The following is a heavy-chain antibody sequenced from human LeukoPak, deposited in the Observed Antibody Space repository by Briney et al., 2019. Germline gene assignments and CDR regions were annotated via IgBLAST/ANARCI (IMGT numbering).Heavy chain of an antibody. CDR1: GGSISSSSYY. J-gene: IGHJ3*02. V-gene: IGHV4-39*01. Sequence: SETLSLTCTVSGGSISSSSYYWGWIRQPPGKGLEWIGSIYYSGSTYYNPSLKSRVTISVDTSKNQFSLKLSSVTAADTAVYYCARGVDCSSTSCYTRAFDIWGQGTTVTVSS. CDR2: IYYSGST. D-gene: IGHD2-2*02. CDR3: ARGVDCSSTSCYTRAFDI.